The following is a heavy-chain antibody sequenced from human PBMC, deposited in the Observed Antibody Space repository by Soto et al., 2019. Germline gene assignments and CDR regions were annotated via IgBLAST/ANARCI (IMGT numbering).Heavy chain of an antibody. D-gene: IGHD1-1*01. CDR1: GGSFSGYY. CDR3: ARTGTYYYYYYMDV. Sequence: SETLSLTCAVYGGSFSGYYWSWIRQPPGKGLEWIGEINHSGSTNYNPSLKSRVTISVDTSKNQFSLKLSSVTAADTAVYYCARTGTYYYYYYMDVWGKGTTVTVSS. J-gene: IGHJ6*03. V-gene: IGHV4-34*01. CDR2: INHSGST.